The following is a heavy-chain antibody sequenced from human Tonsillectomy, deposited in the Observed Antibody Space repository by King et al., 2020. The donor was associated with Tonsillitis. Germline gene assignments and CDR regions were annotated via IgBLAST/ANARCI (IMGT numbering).Heavy chain of an antibody. Sequence: QLQESGPGLVKPSETLSLTCNVSGDCVSSFYWSWVRQPAGKGLEWIGRLYPIGAANSNPSLKSRVTPSADTSKNLFSLKWTSLTAADTAVYSCVRDGSASFYYYYMDVWGKGTTVAVSS. CDR2: LYPIGAA. CDR1: GDCVSSFY. V-gene: IGHV4-4*07. D-gene: IGHD2-2*01. J-gene: IGHJ6*03. CDR3: VRDGSASFYYYYMDV.